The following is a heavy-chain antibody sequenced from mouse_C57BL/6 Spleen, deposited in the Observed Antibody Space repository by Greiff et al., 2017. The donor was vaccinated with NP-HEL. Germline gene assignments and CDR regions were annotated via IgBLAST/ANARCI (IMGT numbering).Heavy chain of an antibody. CDR2: IYPGSGNT. V-gene: IGHV1-76*01. CDR1: GYTFTDYY. CDR3: AREGLDGGFAY. D-gene: IGHD3-3*01. Sequence: QVQLQQSGAELVRPGASVKLSCKASGYTFTDYYINWVKQRPGQGLEWIARIYPGSGNTYYNEKFKSKATLTVDTSSSTAYMQLSSLTSEDSAVYYCAREGLDGGFAYWGQGTLVTVSA. J-gene: IGHJ3*01.